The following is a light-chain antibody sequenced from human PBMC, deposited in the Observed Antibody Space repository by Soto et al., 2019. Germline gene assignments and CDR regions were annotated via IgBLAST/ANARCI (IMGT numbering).Light chain of an antibody. CDR1: QSVSSSY. CDR2: GAS. Sequence: EIVLTQSPGTLSLSPGERATLSCRANQSVSSSYLAWYQQKPGQAPRLLIYGASSRATGIPDRFSGSGSGTDFTLTISRLEPGDFAVYYCQQYGSSPPLTFGGGTKVEIK. V-gene: IGKV3-20*01. CDR3: QQYGSSPPLT. J-gene: IGKJ4*01.